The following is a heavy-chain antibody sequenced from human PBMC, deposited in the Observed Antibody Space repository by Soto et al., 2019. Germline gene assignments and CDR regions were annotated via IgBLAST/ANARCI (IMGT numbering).Heavy chain of an antibody. CDR2: INWNSGII. D-gene: IGHD4-17*01. V-gene: IGHV3-9*01. CDR1: GFTFEDYT. Sequence: PGGSLRLSCAASGFTFEDYTMHWVRQAPGKGLEWVSTINWNSGIIGYTDSVVGRFTTSRDNAKNSLYLQMNSLRPEDTAFYHCAKGHNSGDSRGPFDYWGHGTLVTVSS. CDR3: AKGHNSGDSRGPFDY. J-gene: IGHJ4*01.